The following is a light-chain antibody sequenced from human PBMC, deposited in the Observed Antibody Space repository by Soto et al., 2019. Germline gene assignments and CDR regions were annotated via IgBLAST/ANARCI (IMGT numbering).Light chain of an antibody. CDR2: LNSDGSH. CDR1: SGHSSYA. CDR3: QTCGTGPWV. V-gene: IGLV4-69*01. J-gene: IGLJ3*02. Sequence: QSVLTQSPSASASLGASVKLTCTLSSGHSSYAIAWHQQQPEKGPRYLMKLNSDGSHTKGDGIPDRFSGSSSGAERYLTISRLQSEDEADYYCQTCGTGPWVFGGGTKLTVL.